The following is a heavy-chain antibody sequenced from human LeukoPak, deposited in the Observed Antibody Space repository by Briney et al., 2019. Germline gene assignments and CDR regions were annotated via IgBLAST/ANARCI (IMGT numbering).Heavy chain of an antibody. CDR3: ARDHYYDSSGYLNY. Sequence: ASVKVSCKASGYTFTGYYMHWVRQAPGQGLEWMGWINPNSGGTNYAQKFQGRVTMTRDTSISTAYMELSRLRSDDTAVYYCARDHYYDSSGYLNYWGQGTLVTVSS. CDR1: GYTFTGYY. V-gene: IGHV1-2*02. J-gene: IGHJ4*02. D-gene: IGHD3-22*01. CDR2: INPNSGGT.